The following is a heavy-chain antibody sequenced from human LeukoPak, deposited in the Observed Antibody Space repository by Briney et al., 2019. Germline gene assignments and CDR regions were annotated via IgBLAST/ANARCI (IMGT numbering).Heavy chain of an antibody. CDR3: AAGSESGCSSTSCYTGLFDP. D-gene: IGHD2-2*02. CDR1: GFTFTSSA. CDR2: IVVGSGNT. J-gene: IGHJ5*02. V-gene: IGHV1-58*02. Sequence: GTSVKVSCKASGFTFTSSAMQWVRQARGQRLEWIGWIVVGSGNTNYAQKFQERVTITRDMSTSTAYMELSSLRSEDTAVYYCAAGSESGCSSTSCYTGLFDPWGQGTLVTVSS.